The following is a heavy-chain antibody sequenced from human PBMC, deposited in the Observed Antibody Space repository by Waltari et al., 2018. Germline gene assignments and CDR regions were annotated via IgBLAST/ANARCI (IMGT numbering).Heavy chain of an antibody. J-gene: IGHJ3*02. D-gene: IGHD3-22*01. V-gene: IGHV4-4*07. Sequence: QVQLQESGPGLVKPSETLSLTCTVSGGSISSYYWSWIRPPAGKGLEWIGRIYTSGSTNYNPSLKSRVTMSVDTSKNQFSLKLSSVTAADTAVYYCARDFTDYYDSSGYYSDIWGQGTMVTVSS. CDR3: ARDFTDYYDSSGYYSDI. CDR2: IYTSGST. CDR1: GGSISSYY.